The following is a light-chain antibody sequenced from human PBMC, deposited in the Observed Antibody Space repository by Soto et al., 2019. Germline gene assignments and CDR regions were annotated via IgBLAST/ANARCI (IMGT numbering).Light chain of an antibody. V-gene: IGKV3D-20*01. Sequence: TMLKKSTVKRPLSRGERATLSSGASQSVSHHYLARYPPKPGPAHRPLLHDASHRANGLPDRFSGGGSGTDLPSPLSRLEPEDFVFYYCRQYGRFSWEFGQGTKVDI. CDR2: DAS. CDR3: RQYGRFSWE. J-gene: IGKJ1*01. CDR1: QSVSHHY.